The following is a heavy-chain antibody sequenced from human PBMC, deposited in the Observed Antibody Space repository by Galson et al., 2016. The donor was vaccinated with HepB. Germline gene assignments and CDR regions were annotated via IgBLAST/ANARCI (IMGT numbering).Heavy chain of an antibody. CDR1: GGSISSGGYY. J-gene: IGHJ5*02. Sequence: TLSLTCTVSGGSISSGGYYWSWIRQHPGKGLEWIGYFYYSGSTYYNPSLKSRVTISVDTSKNQFSLKLRSVTAADTAVYYCASSGYSSSWYFSGFDPWGQGTLVTVSS. CDR3: ASSGYSSSWYFSGFDP. CDR2: FYYSGST. D-gene: IGHD6-13*01. V-gene: IGHV4-31*03.